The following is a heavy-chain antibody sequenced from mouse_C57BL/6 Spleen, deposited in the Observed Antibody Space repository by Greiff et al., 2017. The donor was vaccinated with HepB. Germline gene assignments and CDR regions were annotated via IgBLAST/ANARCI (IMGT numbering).Heavy chain of an antibody. D-gene: IGHD2-5*01. CDR1: GYTFTSYW. Sequence: QVQLQQPGAELVKPGASVKMSCKASGYTFTSYWITWVKQRPGQGLEWIGDIYPGSGSTNYNEKFKSKATLTVDTSSSTAYMQLSSLTSEDSAVYYCARETIVTSYYAMDYWGQGTSVTVSS. V-gene: IGHV1-55*01. J-gene: IGHJ4*01. CDR3: ARETIVTSYYAMDY. CDR2: IYPGSGST.